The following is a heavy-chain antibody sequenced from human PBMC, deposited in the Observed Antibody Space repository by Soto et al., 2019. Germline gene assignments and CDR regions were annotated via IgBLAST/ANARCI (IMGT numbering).Heavy chain of an antibody. CDR2: IYYSVST. Sequence: QLQLQESGPGLVKPSETLSLTCTVSGGSISSSSYYWGWIRQPPGKGLEWIGSIYYSVSTYYNPSLKSRVAISVDTSENQFSLQLSSVVAADTAVYYCARHAIAAAGTPLYYYYYGMDVWGDGTTVTVSS. J-gene: IGHJ6*04. V-gene: IGHV4-39*01. D-gene: IGHD6-13*01. CDR3: ARHAIAAAGTPLYYYYYGMDV. CDR1: GGSISSSSYY.